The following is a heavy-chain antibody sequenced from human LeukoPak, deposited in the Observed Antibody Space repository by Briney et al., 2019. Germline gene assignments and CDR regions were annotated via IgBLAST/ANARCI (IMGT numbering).Heavy chain of an antibody. CDR3: ARADVGPFDP. CDR2: ISSSGGTI. Sequence: PGGSLRLYCIGSGFTFSHYEMNWVRQAPGKGLEWVSYISSSGGTIYYAGSVKGRFTISRDNAKNSLYLQVNSLRAEDTAVYYCARADVGPFDPWGQGTLVTVSS. J-gene: IGHJ5*02. CDR1: GFTFSHYE. V-gene: IGHV3-48*03. D-gene: IGHD3-10*02.